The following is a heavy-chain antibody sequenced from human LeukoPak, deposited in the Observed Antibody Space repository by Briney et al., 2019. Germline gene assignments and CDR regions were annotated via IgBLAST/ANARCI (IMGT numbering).Heavy chain of an antibody. J-gene: IGHJ3*02. CDR1: GGSISSSSYY. D-gene: IGHD3-10*01. CDR3: ASYYGSDAFDI. V-gene: IGHV4-39*01. Sequence: SETLSLTCTVSGGSISSSSYYWGWIRQPPGKGLEWIGSIYYSGSTYYNPSLKSRVTISVDTSKNQFSLKLSSVTAADTAVYYCASYYGSDAFDIWGQGTMVTVSS. CDR2: IYYSGST.